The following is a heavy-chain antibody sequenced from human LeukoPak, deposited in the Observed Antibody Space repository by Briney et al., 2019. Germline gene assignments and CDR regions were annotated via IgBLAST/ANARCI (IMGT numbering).Heavy chain of an antibody. J-gene: IGHJ5*02. D-gene: IGHD2-21*02. V-gene: IGHV4-61*02. CDR1: GGSISSGSYY. Sequence: PSQTLSLTCTVSGGSISSGSYYWSWIRQPAGKGLEWIGRIYTSGSTNYNPSLKSRVTISVDTSKNQFSLKLSSMTAADTAVYYCAREGVAYCGGDCYSFWFDPWGQGTLVTVSS. CDR2: IYTSGST. CDR3: AREGVAYCGGDCYSFWFDP.